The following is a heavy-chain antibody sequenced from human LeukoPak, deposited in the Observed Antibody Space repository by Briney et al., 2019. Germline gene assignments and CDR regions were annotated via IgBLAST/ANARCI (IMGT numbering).Heavy chain of an antibody. D-gene: IGHD5-18*01. J-gene: IGHJ4*02. CDR1: GYTFTGYG. V-gene: IGHV1-18*01. CDR3: ARDQSHFTYTAYWNY. CDR2: ISAYNGNT. Sequence: RASVKVSCKASGYTFTGYGISWVRQAPGQGLEWMGWISAYNGNTNYAQKLQGRVTMTTDTSTSTAYMELRSLRSDDTAVYYCARDQSHFTYTAYWNYWGQGTLVTVSS.